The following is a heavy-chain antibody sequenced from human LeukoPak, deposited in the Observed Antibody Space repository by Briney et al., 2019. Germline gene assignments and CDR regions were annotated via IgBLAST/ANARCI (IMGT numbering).Heavy chain of an antibody. D-gene: IGHD4-23*01. V-gene: IGHV1-8*01. CDR3: ARGSVRRWYFDY. CDR1: GYTFTSYD. CDR2: MNPNSGNT. J-gene: IGHJ4*02. Sequence: GASVKVSCKASGYTFTSYDINWVRQATGQGLEWMGWMNPNSGNTSYAQKFQGRVTMTRNTSISTAYMELSSLRSEDTAVYYCARGSVRRWYFDYWGQGTLVTVSS.